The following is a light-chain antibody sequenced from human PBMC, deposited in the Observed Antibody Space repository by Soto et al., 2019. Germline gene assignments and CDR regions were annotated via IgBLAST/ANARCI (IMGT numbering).Light chain of an antibody. Sequence: QSALTQPASVSGSPGQSITISCTGTSSDVGAYNYVSWYQHHPGKAPKLMIYDVTNRPSGVSNRFSGSKSGTTASLTISGLQAEDEADYYCSSYTSSSTYVFGTGTKLTVL. V-gene: IGLV2-14*03. CDR2: DVT. CDR3: SSYTSSSTYV. CDR1: SSDVGAYNY. J-gene: IGLJ1*01.